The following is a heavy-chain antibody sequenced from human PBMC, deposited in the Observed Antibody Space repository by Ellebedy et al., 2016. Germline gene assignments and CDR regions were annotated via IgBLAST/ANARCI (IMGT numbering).Heavy chain of an antibody. V-gene: IGHV3-74*01. J-gene: IGHJ4*02. CDR2: ISSDASNT. D-gene: IGHD1-14*01. CDR3: ARGNTIPGPEPLDY. Sequence: GESLKISCAASGFTFDSYWMHWVRQAPGKGLVWVSRISSDASNTKYADSVKGRFTISRDNSKNTLYLQMNRLRGEDTAVYYCARGNTIPGPEPLDYWGQGTLITVSS. CDR1: GFTFDSYW.